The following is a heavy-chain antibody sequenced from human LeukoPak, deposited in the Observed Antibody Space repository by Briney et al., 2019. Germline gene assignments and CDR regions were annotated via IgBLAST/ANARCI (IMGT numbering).Heavy chain of an antibody. J-gene: IGHJ4*02. V-gene: IGHV4-39*01. Sequence: SETLSLTCTVSGGSISSSSDYWGWIRQPPAKGLEWIGNIYYSGSTYYNPSLKSRVTISVDTSKNQFSLKLSSVTAADTGVYYCARHTGSGSYFDYWGQGSLVTVSS. CDR3: ARHTGSGSYFDY. CDR2: IYYSGST. D-gene: IGHD3-10*01. CDR1: GGSISSSSDY.